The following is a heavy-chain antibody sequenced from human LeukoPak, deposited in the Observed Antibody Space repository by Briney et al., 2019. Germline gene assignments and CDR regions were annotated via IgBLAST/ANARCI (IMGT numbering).Heavy chain of an antibody. CDR1: GGSISSSSYY. J-gene: IGHJ6*03. V-gene: IGHV4-39*07. D-gene: IGHD3-3*01. CDR2: IYYSGST. CDR3: ARGRPIFGVAYYMDV. Sequence: PSETLSLTCTVSGGSISSSSYYWGWIRQPPGKGLEWIGSIYYSGSTYYNPSLKSRVTISVDTSKNQFSLKLSSVTAADTAVYYCARGRPIFGVAYYMDVWGKGTTVTASS.